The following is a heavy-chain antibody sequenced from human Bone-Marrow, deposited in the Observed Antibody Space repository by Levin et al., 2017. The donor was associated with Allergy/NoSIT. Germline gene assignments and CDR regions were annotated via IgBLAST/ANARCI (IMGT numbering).Heavy chain of an antibody. CDR3: ARGHCYSGSCYGPDWFDP. CDR2: MNPNSGDT. V-gene: IGHV1-8*01. CDR1: LSTFPIYN. J-gene: IGHJ5*02. Sequence: SFNFSFNSSLSTFPIYNLPWVRQAPGQGLEWMGWMNPNSGDTGYAQNFQGRVTMTRPPSINTVYMELSSLRSEDTAVYYCARGHCYSGSCYGPDWFDPWGQGTLVTVSS. D-gene: IGHD1-26*01.